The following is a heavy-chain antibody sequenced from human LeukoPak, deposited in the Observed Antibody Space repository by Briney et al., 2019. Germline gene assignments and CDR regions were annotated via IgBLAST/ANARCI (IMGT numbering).Heavy chain of an antibody. V-gene: IGHV3-7*05. CDR1: GFTFSSYW. Sequence: GGSLRLSCAASGFTFSSYWMSWVRQAPGKGLEWVANIKQDGSEKYYVDSVKGRFTISRDNAKNSLYLQMNSLRAEDTAVYYCASLNIVPAPYFDYWGQGTLVTVSS. CDR2: IKQDGSEK. D-gene: IGHD2-2*01. CDR3: ASLNIVPAPYFDY. J-gene: IGHJ4*02.